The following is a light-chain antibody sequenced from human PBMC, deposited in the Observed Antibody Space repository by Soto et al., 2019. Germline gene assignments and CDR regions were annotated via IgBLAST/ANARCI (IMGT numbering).Light chain of an antibody. CDR3: QQYGVSPRT. CDR2: GAS. V-gene: IGKV3-20*01. CDR1: QSVSSSY. Sequence: EIVLAQSPGTLSLSPGERATLSCRASQSVSSSYLAWYQQIPGQAPRLLIYGASSRATGISDRFSGSASGTDFTLTISRLEPEDFAVYYCQQYGVSPRTFGQGTKVDIK. J-gene: IGKJ1*01.